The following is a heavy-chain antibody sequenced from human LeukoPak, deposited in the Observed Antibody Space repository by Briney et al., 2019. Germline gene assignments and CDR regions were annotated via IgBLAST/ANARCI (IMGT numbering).Heavy chain of an antibody. Sequence: SETLSLTCTVSGGSISSGSYYWGWIRQPPGKGLEWIGSIYYSGSTYYNPSLKSRVTISVDTSKNQFSLKLSSVTAADTAVYYCARLIGNYYDSSGYSYGAWGQGTLVTVSS. CDR2: IYYSGST. CDR3: ARLIGNYYDSSGYSYGA. CDR1: GGSISSGSYY. V-gene: IGHV4-39*01. D-gene: IGHD3-22*01. J-gene: IGHJ4*02.